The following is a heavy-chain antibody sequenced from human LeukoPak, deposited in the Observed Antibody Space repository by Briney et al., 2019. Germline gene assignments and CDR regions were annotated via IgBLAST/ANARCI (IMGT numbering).Heavy chain of an antibody. D-gene: IGHD3-22*01. V-gene: IGHV5-51*01. CDR1: GYSFTNYW. Sequence: GESLKISCKGSGYSFTNYWIGWVRQMLGKGLEWMGIIYPGDSDTRYSSSFQGQVTISADKSISTAYPQWSSLKASDTAMYYCARRVSSGYYHFDYWGQGTLVTVSS. CDR3: ARRVSSGYYHFDY. J-gene: IGHJ4*02. CDR2: IYPGDSDT.